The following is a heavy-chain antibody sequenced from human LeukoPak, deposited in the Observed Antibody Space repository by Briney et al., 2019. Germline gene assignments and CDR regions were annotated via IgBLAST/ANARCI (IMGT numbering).Heavy chain of an antibody. CDR3: ADSNFDY. J-gene: IGHJ4*02. CDR2: INGDGSST. CDR1: GFTFSSYL. V-gene: IGHV3-74*01. D-gene: IGHD5-18*01. Sequence: GGSLRLSCAASGFTFSSYLMHWVRQAPGKGLVWVSRINGDGSSTTYADSVKGRFTSSRDNARNTLYLQMNSRRADDTAVYYCADSNFDYWGQGTQVTVSS.